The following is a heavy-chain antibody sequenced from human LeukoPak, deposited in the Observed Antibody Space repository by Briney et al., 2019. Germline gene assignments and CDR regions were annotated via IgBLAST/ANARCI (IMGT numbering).Heavy chain of an antibody. CDR1: GFTFSRYS. Sequence: GGSLRLSCAASGFTFSRYSMNWVRQAPGKGLEWVSFISSSSSYIYYADSVKGRFTISRDNAKNSLFLQMNSLRAEDTAVYYCAKEGLLDYYYYYMDVWGKGTTVTISS. CDR2: ISSSSSYI. CDR3: AKEGLLDYYYYYMDV. V-gene: IGHV3-21*01. D-gene: IGHD3-3*02. J-gene: IGHJ6*03.